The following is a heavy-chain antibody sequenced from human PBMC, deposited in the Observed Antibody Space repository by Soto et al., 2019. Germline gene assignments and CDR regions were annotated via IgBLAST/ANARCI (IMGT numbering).Heavy chain of an antibody. D-gene: IGHD2-2*01. CDR3: ARDSIVVVPADNYYYYYGMDV. CDR2: IIPIFGTA. CDR1: GGTFSSYA. Sequence: SVKFYCKASGGTFSSYAISWVRQAPGQGLDWMGGIIPIFGTANYAQKFQGRVTITADESTSTAYMELSSLRSEDTAVYYCARDSIVVVPADNYYYYYGMDVWGQGTTVTVSS. V-gene: IGHV1-69*01. J-gene: IGHJ6*02.